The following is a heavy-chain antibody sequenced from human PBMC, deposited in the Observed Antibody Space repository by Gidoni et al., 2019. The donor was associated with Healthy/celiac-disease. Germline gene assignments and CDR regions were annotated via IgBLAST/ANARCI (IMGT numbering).Heavy chain of an antibody. D-gene: IGHD3-22*01. V-gene: IGHV3-23*01. CDR1: GFTFSSYA. CDR2: ISGSGGST. Sequence: EVQLLESGGGLVQPGGSLRLSCEASGFTFSSYAMSWVRQAPGKGLEWVSAISGSGGSTYYADSVKGRFTISRDNSKNTLYLQMNSLRAEDTAVYYCAKDPDLYGIDSSGYYNWFDPWGQGTLVTVSS. J-gene: IGHJ5*02. CDR3: AKDPDLYGIDSSGYYNWFDP.